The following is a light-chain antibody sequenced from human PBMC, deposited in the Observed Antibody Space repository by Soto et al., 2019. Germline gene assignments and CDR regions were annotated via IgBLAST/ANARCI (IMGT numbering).Light chain of an antibody. V-gene: IGKV1-33*01. Sequence: IQMTQSPSFLSASLGDSVTITCQASQDISNYLNWYQQKPGKAPKLLIYDASNLETGVPSRFSGSGSGTDFTFTISSLQPEDVATYFCQQSYRTPITFGQGTRLEI. CDR1: QDISNY. CDR3: QQSYRTPIT. CDR2: DAS. J-gene: IGKJ5*01.